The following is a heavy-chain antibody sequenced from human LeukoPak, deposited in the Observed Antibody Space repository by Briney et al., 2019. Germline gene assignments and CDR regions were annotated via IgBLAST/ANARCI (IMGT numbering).Heavy chain of an antibody. Sequence: PSETLSLTCTVSGYSINSGYYWVWIRQPPGKGLEWIGSIYRSGSTNYNPSLKSRVTISVDTSKNQFSLKVSSVTAADTAVYYCARGDCSGSICYSPMDVWGAGTTVTVSS. CDR3: ARGDCSGSICYSPMDV. D-gene: IGHD2-21*01. CDR2: IYRSGST. V-gene: IGHV4-38-2*02. CDR1: GYSINSGYY. J-gene: IGHJ6*03.